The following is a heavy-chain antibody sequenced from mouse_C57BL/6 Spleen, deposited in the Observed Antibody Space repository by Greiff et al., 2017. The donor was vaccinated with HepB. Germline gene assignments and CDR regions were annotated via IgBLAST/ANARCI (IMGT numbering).Heavy chain of an antibody. CDR3: ARESSYWYFDV. V-gene: IGHV1-4*01. CDR1: GYTFTSYT. D-gene: IGHD1-1*01. Sequence: VQLQQSGAELARPGASVKMSCKASGYTFTSYTMHWVKQRPGQGLEWIGYINPSSGYTKYNQKFKDKATLTADKSSSTAYMQLSSLTSEDSAVYYCARESSYWYFDVWGTGTTVTVSS. J-gene: IGHJ1*03. CDR2: INPSSGYT.